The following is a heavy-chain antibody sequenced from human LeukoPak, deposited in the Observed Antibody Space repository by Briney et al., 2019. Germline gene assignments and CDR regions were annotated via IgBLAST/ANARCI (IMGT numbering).Heavy chain of an antibody. CDR3: ARQIDGFGEFGYFDY. CDR1: GGSIRSSSYY. D-gene: IGHD3-10*01. Sequence: SETLSLTCTVSGGSIRSSSYYWGRIRQPPGKGLEWIGCIYYTGSTYYNPSLKSRVTISVDTSKNQFSLKLSSVTAADTAVYYCARQIDGFGEFGYFDYWGQGTLVTVSS. J-gene: IGHJ4*02. CDR2: IYYTGST. V-gene: IGHV4-39*01.